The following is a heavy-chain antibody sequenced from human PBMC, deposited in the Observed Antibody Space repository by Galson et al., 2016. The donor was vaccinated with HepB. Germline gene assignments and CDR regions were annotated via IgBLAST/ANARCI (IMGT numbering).Heavy chain of an antibody. CDR1: GFIFSNSW. V-gene: IGHV3-74*01. D-gene: IGHD4-17*01. J-gene: IGHJ3*02. CDR3: ARESPTTAGAFDI. Sequence: SPRLPCAASGFIFSNSWLHWVRQAPGKGLVWVSRIHSDGSTTSYADSVKGRFTVSRDNAKNTLYMQMNSLRAEDTAVYYCARESPTTAGAFDIWGQGTMVTVSS. CDR2: IHSDGSTT.